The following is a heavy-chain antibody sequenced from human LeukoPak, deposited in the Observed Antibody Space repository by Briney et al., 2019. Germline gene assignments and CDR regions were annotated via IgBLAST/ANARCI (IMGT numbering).Heavy chain of an antibody. CDR2: ISSSGSTL. J-gene: IGHJ4*02. CDR3: ARSLDYYGSGSYYNGPDY. Sequence: PGGSLRLSCAASGFTFSRYEMNWVRQAPGKGLEWLSYISSSGSTLYYADSVKGRFTISRDNAKNSLYLQMNSLRAEDTAVYYCARSLDYYGSGSYYNGPDYWGQGTLVTVSS. V-gene: IGHV3-48*03. D-gene: IGHD3-10*01. CDR1: GFTFSRYE.